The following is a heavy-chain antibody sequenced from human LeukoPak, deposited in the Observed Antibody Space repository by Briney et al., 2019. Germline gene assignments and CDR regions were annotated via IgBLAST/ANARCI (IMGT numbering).Heavy chain of an antibody. J-gene: IGHJ6*04. Sequence: GGSLRLSCAASGLTFSSYSMNWVRQAPGKGLEWVSSISSSSYIYYADSVKGRFTISRDNAKNSLYLQMNSLRAEDTAVYYCARESVVVPAANYYGMDVWGKGTTVTVSS. V-gene: IGHV3-21*01. D-gene: IGHD2-2*01. CDR2: ISSSSYI. CDR1: GLTFSSYS. CDR3: ARESVVVPAANYYGMDV.